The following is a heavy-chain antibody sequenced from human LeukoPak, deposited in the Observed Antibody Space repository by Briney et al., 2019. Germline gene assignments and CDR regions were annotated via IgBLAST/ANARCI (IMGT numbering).Heavy chain of an antibody. CDR3: GRERGWYIMKMRRYYMDV. Sequence: SETLSLTCTVSGGSISSSSYYWGWIRQPPGKGLEWIGSIYYSGSTYYNPSLKSRVTISVDTSKNQFSLKLSSVTAADTAVYYCGRERGWYIMKMRRYYMDVWGKGTTVTISS. D-gene: IGHD6-19*01. CDR1: GGSISSSSYY. V-gene: IGHV4-39*07. J-gene: IGHJ6*03. CDR2: IYYSGST.